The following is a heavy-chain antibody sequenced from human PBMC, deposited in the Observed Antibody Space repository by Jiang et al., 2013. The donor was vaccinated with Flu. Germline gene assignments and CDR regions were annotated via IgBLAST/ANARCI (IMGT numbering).Heavy chain of an antibody. D-gene: IGHD2-2*01. J-gene: IGHJ3*02. CDR3: ARESYCSSTSCPGGFDI. Sequence: LSCAASGFTFSSYAMHWVRQAPGKGLEWVAVISYDGSNKYYADSVKGRFTISRDNSKNTLYLQMNSLRAEDTAVYYCARESYCSSTSCPGGFDIWGQGTMVTVSS. CDR2: ISYDGSNK. V-gene: IGHV3-30-3*01. CDR1: GFTFSSYA.